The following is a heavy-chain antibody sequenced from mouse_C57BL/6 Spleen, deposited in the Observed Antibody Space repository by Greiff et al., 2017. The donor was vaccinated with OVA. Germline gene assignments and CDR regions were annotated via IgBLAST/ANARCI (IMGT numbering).Heavy chain of an antibody. Sequence: EVHLVESGGGLVKPGGSLKLSCAASGFTFSSYAMSWVRQTPEKRLEWVATISDGGSYTYYPDNVKGRFTISRDNAKNNLYLQMSHLKSEDTAMYYCARVYYDYEDYAMDYWGQGTSVTVSS. V-gene: IGHV5-4*01. J-gene: IGHJ4*01. CDR2: ISDGGSYT. CDR3: ARVYYDYEDYAMDY. CDR1: GFTFSSYA. D-gene: IGHD2-4*01.